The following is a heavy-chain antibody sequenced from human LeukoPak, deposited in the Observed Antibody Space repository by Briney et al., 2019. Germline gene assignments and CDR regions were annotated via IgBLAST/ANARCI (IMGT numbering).Heavy chain of an antibody. CDR2: SSGSGDST. D-gene: IGHD6-19*01. CDR1: GFTFSSYA. CDR3: AKVLGSGWRPPNFDY. Sequence: GGSLRLSCAASGFTFSSYAVSWVRQAPGKGLEWVSTSSGSGDSTFYADSVKGRFTISRDNSKNTLYLQMNSLRAEDTAVYYCAKVLGSGWRPPNFDYWGQGTLVTVSS. V-gene: IGHV3-23*01. J-gene: IGHJ4*02.